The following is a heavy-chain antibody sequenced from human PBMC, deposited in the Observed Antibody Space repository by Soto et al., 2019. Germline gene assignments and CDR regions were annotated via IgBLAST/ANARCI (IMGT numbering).Heavy chain of an antibody. D-gene: IGHD2-2*01. J-gene: IGHJ6*02. CDR3: ARPRVGGMDV. CDR1: GYFFTNYW. V-gene: IGHV5-51*01. CDR2: IYPDDSDA. Sequence: PGESLKISCKASGYFFTNYWIGWVRQKPGKGLEWMGIIYPDDSDARYSPSFRGQVIMSADKSINTAYLQWNSLKASDTAMYYCARPRVGGMDVWGQGTMVTVSS.